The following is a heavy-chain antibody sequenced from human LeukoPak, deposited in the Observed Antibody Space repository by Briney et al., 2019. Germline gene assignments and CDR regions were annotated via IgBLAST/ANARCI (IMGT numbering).Heavy chain of an antibody. D-gene: IGHD3-10*01. CDR2: IYYSGTT. V-gene: IGHV4-39*07. CDR3: ARVTGVRGATNWFDP. Sequence: SETLSLTCTVSGGSFNSTTYYWGWIRQPPGKGLEWIAIIYYSGTTYYNPSLKSRVTISVDTSKNQFSLKLSSVTAADTAVYYCARVTGVRGATNWFDPWGQGTLVTVSS. CDR1: GGSFNSTTYY. J-gene: IGHJ5*02.